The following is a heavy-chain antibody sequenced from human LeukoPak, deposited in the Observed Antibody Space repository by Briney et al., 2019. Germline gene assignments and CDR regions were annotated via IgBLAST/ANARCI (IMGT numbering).Heavy chain of an antibody. CDR1: GGSISSGSYY. CDR2: IYTSGST. V-gene: IGHV4-61*02. CDR3: ARYRWGYSLKENYYYYYGMDV. Sequence: SETLSLTCTVSGGSISSGSYYWRRIRQPAGKGLEWIGRIYTSGSTNYNPSLKSRVTISVDTSKNQFSLKLSSVTAADAAVYYCARYRWGYSLKENYYYYYGMDVWGQGTTVTVSS. D-gene: IGHD5-18*01. J-gene: IGHJ6*02.